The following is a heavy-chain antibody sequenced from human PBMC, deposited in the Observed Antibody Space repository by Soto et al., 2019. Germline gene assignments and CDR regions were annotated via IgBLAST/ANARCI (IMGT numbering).Heavy chain of an antibody. Sequence: QVQLQESGPGLVKPSETLSLICNVSGGSISSYYWSWIRQPPGKGLEWIGYIYNSGTTNYNPSLKSRVTTSVDTPKNQFSLTLISVTAADTVVYYCARHGSGGRAFDIWGQGTMVTVSS. CDR2: IYNSGTT. J-gene: IGHJ3*02. CDR3: ARHGSGGRAFDI. D-gene: IGHD2-2*03. CDR1: GGSISSYY. V-gene: IGHV4-59*08.